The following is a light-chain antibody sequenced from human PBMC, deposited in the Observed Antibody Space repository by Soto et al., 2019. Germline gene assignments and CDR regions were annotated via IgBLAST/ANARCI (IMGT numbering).Light chain of an antibody. V-gene: IGKV3-15*01. CDR3: QQYSIWRT. CDR2: GAS. J-gene: IGKJ1*01. CDR1: ESVSSN. Sequence: EIVMTQSPATLSLSPGERATLSCRASESVSSNLAWYQQKAGQAPRLLIYGASTRATGIPARFSGSGSGTEFTLTVSSLQSEDFAVYCCQQYSIWRTFGQGTKVDIK.